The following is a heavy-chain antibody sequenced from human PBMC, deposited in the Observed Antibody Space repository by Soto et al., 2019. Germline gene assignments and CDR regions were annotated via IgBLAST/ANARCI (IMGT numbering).Heavy chain of an antibody. J-gene: IGHJ4*02. CDR1: GFTFSSYG. D-gene: IGHD6-19*01. CDR3: AREGIAVAGWVEC. Sequence: QVQLVESGGGVVQPRRSLRLSCAASGFTFSSYGMHWVRQAPGKGLEWVAVIWYDGSNKYYADSVKGRFTISRDNSKNTLYLQMNSLRAEDTAVYYCAREGIAVAGWVECWGQGTLVTVSS. CDR2: IWYDGSNK. V-gene: IGHV3-33*01.